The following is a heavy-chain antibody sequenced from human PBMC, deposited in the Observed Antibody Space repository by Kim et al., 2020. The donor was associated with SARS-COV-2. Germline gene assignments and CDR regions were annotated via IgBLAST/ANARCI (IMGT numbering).Heavy chain of an antibody. CDR2: IYYSGST. V-gene: IGHV4-39*01. D-gene: IGHD3-22*01. CDR3: ARLGADYYDSSGYYSDAFDI. J-gene: IGHJ3*02. Sequence: SETLSLTCTVSGGSISSSSYYWGWIRQPPGKGLEWIGSIYYSGSTYYNPSLKSRVTISVDTSKNQFSLKLSSVTAADTAVYYCARLGADYYDSSGYYSDAFDIWGQGTMVTVSS. CDR1: GGSISSSSYY.